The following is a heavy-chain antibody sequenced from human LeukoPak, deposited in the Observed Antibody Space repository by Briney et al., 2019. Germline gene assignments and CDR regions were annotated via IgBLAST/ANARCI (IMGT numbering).Heavy chain of an antibody. Sequence: GGSLRLSCAASGFTFSSYAMSWVRQAPGKGLEWVSAISGSGGSTYYADSVKGRFTISRDNSKNTLYLQMNSLRAEDTAVYYCAKGSIVATIFYSDYWGQGTLVNVSS. CDR3: AKGSIVATIFYSDY. CDR1: GFTFSSYA. D-gene: IGHD5-12*01. V-gene: IGHV3-23*01. CDR2: ISGSGGST. J-gene: IGHJ4*02.